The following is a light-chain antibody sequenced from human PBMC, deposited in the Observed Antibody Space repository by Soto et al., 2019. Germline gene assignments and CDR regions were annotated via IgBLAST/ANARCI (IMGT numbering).Light chain of an antibody. J-gene: IGKJ3*01. CDR1: QGISSA. V-gene: IGKV1-13*02. CDR2: DAS. Sequence: AIQLTQSPSSLSASVGDRVTITCRASQGISSALAWYQQKPGKAPKLLIYDASSLESGVPSRFSGSGSGSDFTLTISSLQPEDFATYYCQQFNSYRFTFGPGTKVDIK. CDR3: QQFNSYRFT.